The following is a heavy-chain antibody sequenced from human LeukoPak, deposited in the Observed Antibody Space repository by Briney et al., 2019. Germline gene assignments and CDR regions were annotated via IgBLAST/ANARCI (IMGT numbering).Heavy chain of an antibody. CDR3: ATSSGPPPNWFDP. J-gene: IGHJ5*02. D-gene: IGHD6-19*01. Sequence: GGSLRLSCAASGFTFSSYGMHWVRQAPGKGLEWVSYISSSSSTIYYADSVKGRFTISRDNAKNSLYLQMNSLRAEDTAVYYCATSSGPPPNWFDPWGQGTLVTVSS. CDR2: ISSSSSTI. CDR1: GFTFSSYG. V-gene: IGHV3-48*01.